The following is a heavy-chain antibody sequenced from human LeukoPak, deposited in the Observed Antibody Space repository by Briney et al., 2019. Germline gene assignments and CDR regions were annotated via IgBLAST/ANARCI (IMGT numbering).Heavy chain of an antibody. CDR2: INHSGSS. V-gene: IGHV4-34*01. J-gene: IGHJ5*02. Sequence: RPSETLTLTCAVYGGSFSGYYWSWIRQPPGKGLEWIGEINHSGSSNYNPSLKSRVTISVDTSKNQFSLKLGSVTAADTAVYYCARTGRPYDILTGYYDTWGQGTLVTVSS. CDR3: ARTGRPYDILTGYYDT. CDR1: GGSFSGYY. D-gene: IGHD3-9*01.